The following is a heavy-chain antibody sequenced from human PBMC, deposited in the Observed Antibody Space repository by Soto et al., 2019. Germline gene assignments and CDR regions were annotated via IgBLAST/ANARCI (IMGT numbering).Heavy chain of an antibody. Sequence: GGSLILSWASSGFTFSSYSMNWVRQAPGKGLEWVSSISSSSSYIYYADSVKGRFTISRDNAKNSLYLQMNSLRAEDTAVYYCARDEGYCTNGVCYNYYYYGMDVWGQGTTVNVSS. D-gene: IGHD2-8*01. CDR2: ISSSSSYI. J-gene: IGHJ6*02. CDR3: ARDEGYCTNGVCYNYYYYGMDV. V-gene: IGHV3-21*01. CDR1: GFTFSSYS.